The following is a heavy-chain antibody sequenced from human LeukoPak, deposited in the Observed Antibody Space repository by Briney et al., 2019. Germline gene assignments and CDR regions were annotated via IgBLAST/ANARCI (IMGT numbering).Heavy chain of an antibody. J-gene: IGHJ6*02. V-gene: IGHV3-23*01. CDR2: ISGSGGST. Sequence: GGSLRLSCAASGFTFSSYAMSWVRQAPGKGLEWVSAISGSGGSTYYAGSVKGRFTISRDNSKNTLYLQMNSLRAEDTAVYYCAKSGSSSWYTYYYYGMDVWGQGTTVTVSS. CDR1: GFTFSSYA. D-gene: IGHD6-13*01. CDR3: AKSGSSSWYTYYYYGMDV.